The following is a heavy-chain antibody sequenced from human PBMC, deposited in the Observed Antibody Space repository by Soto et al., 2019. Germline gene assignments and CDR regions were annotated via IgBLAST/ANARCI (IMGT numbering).Heavy chain of an antibody. D-gene: IGHD6-19*01. CDR2: TRNKANSYTT. CDR3: TRYSYSSGWYLDY. V-gene: IGHV3-72*01. CDR1: GFTLSDHY. Sequence: EVQLVESGGGLVQPGGSLRLSCAASGFTLSDHYMDWVRQAPGKGLEWVGRTRNKANSYTTEYAASVKGRFTISRDDSENSLYLHMNSLKTEDTAVYYCTRYSYSSGWYLDYWGQGTLVTVSS. J-gene: IGHJ4*02.